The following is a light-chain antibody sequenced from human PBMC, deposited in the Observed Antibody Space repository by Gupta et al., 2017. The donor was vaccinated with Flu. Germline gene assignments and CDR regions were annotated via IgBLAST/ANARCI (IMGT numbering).Light chain of an antibody. CDR2: EIN. Sequence: SPAPQPHSAFGSPGLAVTISCTGSSSDVGSYNYVSWYQQHPGKGPKLMLYEINQRPSGVPDRFSGSKSGITDSLAVSGHQDEDEAAYCCSTYAGSNDLVFGSGTKRTVL. CDR3: STYAGSNDLV. J-gene: IGLJ3*02. V-gene: IGLV2-8*01. CDR1: SSDVGSYNY.